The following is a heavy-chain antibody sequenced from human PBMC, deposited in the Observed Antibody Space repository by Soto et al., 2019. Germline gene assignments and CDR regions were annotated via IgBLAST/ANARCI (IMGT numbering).Heavy chain of an antibody. D-gene: IGHD2-2*01. V-gene: IGHV3-21*01. J-gene: IGHJ5*02. CDR3: ARDKTSTYRCFVP. Sequence: GGSLRLSCAASGFTFSSYSMNWVRQAPGKGLEWVSSISSSSSYIYYADSVKGRFTISRDNAKNSLYLQMNSLRAEDTAVYYCARDKTSTYRCFVPRRQATMVTV. CDR1: GFTFSSYS. CDR2: ISSSSSYI.